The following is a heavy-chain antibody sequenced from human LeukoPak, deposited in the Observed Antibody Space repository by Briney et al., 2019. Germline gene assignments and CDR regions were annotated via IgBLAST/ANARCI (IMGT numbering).Heavy chain of an antibody. CDR3: ARTLMSFDI. J-gene: IGHJ3*02. Sequence: SETLSLTCTVSGGSISSYYWSWIRQPPGKGLEWIGYIYYSGSTNYNPSLKSRVTISVDTSKNQFPLKLSSVTAADTAVYYCARTLMSFDIWGRGTMVTVSS. CDR1: GGSISSYY. D-gene: IGHD3-16*01. V-gene: IGHV4-59*01. CDR2: IYYSGST.